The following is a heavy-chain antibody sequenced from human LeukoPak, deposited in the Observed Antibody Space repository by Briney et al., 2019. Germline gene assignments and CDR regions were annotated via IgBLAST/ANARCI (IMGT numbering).Heavy chain of an antibody. CDR2: IRYDGSNK. V-gene: IGHV3-30*02. D-gene: IGHD3-3*01. CDR1: GFIFSTYA. CDR3: AKDGLRFLEWPNWFDP. Sequence: GGSLRLSCTASGFIFSTYAMGWARQAPGKGLEWVAFIRYDGSNKYYADSVKGRFTISRDNSKNTLYLQMNSLRAEDTAVYYCAKDGLRFLEWPNWFDPWGQGTLVTVSS. J-gene: IGHJ5*02.